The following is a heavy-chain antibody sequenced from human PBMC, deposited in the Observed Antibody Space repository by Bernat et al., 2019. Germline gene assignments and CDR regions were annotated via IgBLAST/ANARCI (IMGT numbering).Heavy chain of an antibody. CDR2: LTFVDGRT. CDR3: AKKKSCMGAKLSCFDS. Sequence: EVQLVDFGGALAQLGGSLRFSCAASGFTFSNSAMSWFRQAPGKGLEWVSTLTFVDGRTIYAGAVRGRFTISGDNSKNTLYLQMDSVRAEDTAIYYCAKKKSCMGAKLSCFDSWGQGTLVTVSS. CDR1: GFTFSNSA. J-gene: IGHJ4*02. V-gene: IGHV3-23*04. D-gene: IGHD1-26*01.